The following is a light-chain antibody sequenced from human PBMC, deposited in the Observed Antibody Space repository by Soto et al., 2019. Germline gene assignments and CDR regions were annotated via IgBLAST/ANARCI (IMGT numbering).Light chain of an antibody. CDR2: GNT. V-gene: IGLV1-40*01. J-gene: IGLJ2*01. CDR1: SSNIGAGYD. CDR3: QSYDSSLSDSV. Sequence: QSVLTQPPSVSGAPGQRVTISCTGSSSNIGAGYDVHWYQQLPGTAPKLLIYGNTNRPSGVPDRCSGSKSGTSASLAITGLQADDEADYYCQSYDSSLSDSVFGGGTKLTVL.